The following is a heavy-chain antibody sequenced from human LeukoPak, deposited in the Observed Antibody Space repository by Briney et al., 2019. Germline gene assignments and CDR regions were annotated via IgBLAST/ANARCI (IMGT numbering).Heavy chain of an antibody. J-gene: IGHJ4*02. CDR3: AREVVIVVEPAANTIDY. CDR2: ISKSSTYI. V-gene: IGHV3-21*01. Sequence: GGSQRLSCVASGFTFRDYTMNWVRQAPGKGLEWVSAISKSSTYIKYADSVKGRFTVSRDNAKNSLFLQMNSLRVEDTAVYYCAREVVIVVEPAANTIDYWGQGTRVTVSS. CDR1: GFTFRDYT. D-gene: IGHD2-2*01.